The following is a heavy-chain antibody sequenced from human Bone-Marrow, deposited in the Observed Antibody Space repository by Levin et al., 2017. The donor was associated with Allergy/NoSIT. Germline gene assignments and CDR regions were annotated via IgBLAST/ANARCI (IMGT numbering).Heavy chain of an antibody. D-gene: IGHD6-6*01. CDR3: AKDFRDSSSAGGYYYYYGMDG. V-gene: IGHV3-30*18. CDR1: GFTFSSYG. J-gene: IGHJ6*02. CDR2: ISYDGSNK. Sequence: GGSLRLSCAASGFTFSSYGMHWVRQAPGKGLEWVAVISYDGSNKYYADSVKGRFTISRDNSKNTLYLQMNSLRAEDTAVYYCAKDFRDSSSAGGYYYYYGMDGWGQGTTVTVSS.